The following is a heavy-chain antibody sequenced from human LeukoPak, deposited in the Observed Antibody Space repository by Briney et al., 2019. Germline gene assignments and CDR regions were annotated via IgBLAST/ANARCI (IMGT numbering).Heavy chain of an antibody. CDR3: ARSLWPEDY. J-gene: IGHJ4*02. D-gene: IGHD2-21*01. Sequence: GGSLRLSCAASGFTFSSYWMSWVRQAPGKGLEWVANIEEDGSDKYYVDSVKGRFTISRDNAKNSLYLQMNSLRAEDSAVYYCARSLWPEDYWGQGNLVTVSS. CDR1: GFTFSSYW. V-gene: IGHV3-7*03. CDR2: IEEDGSDK.